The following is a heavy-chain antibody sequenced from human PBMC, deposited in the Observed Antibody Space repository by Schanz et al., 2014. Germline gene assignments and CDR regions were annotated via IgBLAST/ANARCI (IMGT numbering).Heavy chain of an antibody. CDR1: GYTFTGYY. V-gene: IGHV1-2*04. J-gene: IGHJ4*02. CDR2: INPNSGTT. Sequence: QVQLVQSGAEMKKPGASVKVSCKASGYTFTGYYMHWVRQAPGQGLEWMGWINPNSGTTNYAQKFQGWVTMTRDTSISTAYRELSRLKSDDTAVYYCARAVGGYDPAGALDYWGQGTLVTVSS. D-gene: IGHD5-12*01. CDR3: ARAVGGYDPAGALDY.